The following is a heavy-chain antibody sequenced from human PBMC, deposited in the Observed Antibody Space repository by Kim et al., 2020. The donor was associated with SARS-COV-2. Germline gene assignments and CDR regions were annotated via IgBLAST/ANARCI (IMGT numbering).Heavy chain of an antibody. V-gene: IGHV3-30*18. CDR3: AKANVFLWFGKFHNDAFDL. CDR1: GFTFNNFG. J-gene: IGHJ3*01. CDR2: ISYEGSKK. Sequence: GGSLRLSFVASGFTFNNFGMHWVRQAPGKGLEWVAVISYEGSKKYYADSVNGRFTVSRDSFKNTVFLQMSSLTAEDTSVYYCAKANVFLWFGKFHNDAFDLWGQGTVVTVSS. D-gene: IGHD3-10*01.